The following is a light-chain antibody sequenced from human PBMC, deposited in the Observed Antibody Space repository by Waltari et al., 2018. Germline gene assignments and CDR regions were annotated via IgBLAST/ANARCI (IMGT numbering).Light chain of an antibody. Sequence: EIVLTQSPATLSLSPGERATLSRRASESVDTSLAWYQLSPGQSPRLLIYEASYRASGIPGKVRASGSGTALPRAISNLEAEDFGVYYSQEGGSLPPEVTCGQGTRLGIK. CDR2: EAS. J-gene: IGKJ5*01. V-gene: IGKV3-11*01. CDR1: ESVDTS. CDR3: QEGGSLPPEVT.